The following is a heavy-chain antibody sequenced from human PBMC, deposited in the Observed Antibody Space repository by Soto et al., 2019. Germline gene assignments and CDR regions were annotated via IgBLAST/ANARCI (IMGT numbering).Heavy chain of an antibody. CDR1: GYSFIKNA. CDR2: INVGTDKT. J-gene: IGHJ4*02. CDR3: ARLEAGVKLDY. Sequence: QVHLVQSGAEVKKPGASVKISCKTSGYSFIKNAIHWVRQAPGQRPEWMGWINVGTDKTKYSQKFQGRVTITTDASASSAYMEVTSLGPEDTAVYYCARLEAGVKLDYWGQGTPVTVSS. V-gene: IGHV1-3*01.